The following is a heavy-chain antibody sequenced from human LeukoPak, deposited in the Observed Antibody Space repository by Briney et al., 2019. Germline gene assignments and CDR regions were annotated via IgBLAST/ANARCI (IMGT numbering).Heavy chain of an antibody. Sequence: PGGSLRLSCAASGFTFSSYEMSWVRQARGKGLEWVSYISSSGSTIYYADSVKGRFTISRDNSKNTMFLQMNSLRAEDTAVYYCASQDGYNLRETYYLDYWGQGTLATVSS. D-gene: IGHD5-24*01. V-gene: IGHV3-48*03. CDR3: ASQDGYNLRETYYLDY. J-gene: IGHJ4*02. CDR2: ISSSGSTI. CDR1: GFTFSSYE.